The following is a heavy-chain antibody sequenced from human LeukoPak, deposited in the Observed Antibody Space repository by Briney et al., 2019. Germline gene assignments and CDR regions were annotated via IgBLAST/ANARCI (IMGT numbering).Heavy chain of an antibody. CDR3: TRLTGADVFDI. J-gene: IGHJ3*02. V-gene: IGHV3-73*01. D-gene: IGHD3-10*01. Sequence: GGSLRLSCAASGFTFSGSAMHWVRQASGKGLEWVGRIRSKANSYATAYAASVKGRFTISRDDSKNTAYLQMNSLKTEDTAVYYCTRLTGADVFDIWGQGTMVTVSS. CDR1: GFTFSGSA. CDR2: IRSKANSYAT.